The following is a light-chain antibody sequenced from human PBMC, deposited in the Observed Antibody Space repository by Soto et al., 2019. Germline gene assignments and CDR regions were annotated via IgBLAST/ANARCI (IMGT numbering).Light chain of an antibody. CDR2: DVT. CDR3: CSSAGSLYV. V-gene: IGLV2-11*01. Sequence: QPVLTQPRSVSGSPGQSVTISCTGTSNDVGGSNYVSWYQQHPGKAPKVMIYDVTKRPSGVPDRFSGSKSGNTASLTISGLQAEDEADYYCCSSAGSLYVFGTGTKLTVL. CDR1: SNDVGGSNY. J-gene: IGLJ1*01.